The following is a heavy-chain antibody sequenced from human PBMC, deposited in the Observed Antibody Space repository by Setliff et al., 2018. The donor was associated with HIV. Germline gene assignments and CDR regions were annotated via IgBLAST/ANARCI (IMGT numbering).Heavy chain of an antibody. CDR1: GGSIRSPNVY. Sequence: PSETLSLTCNVSGGSIRSPNVYWDWIRQSPGKGLEWIGSIYSRGNTYYTSSLKRRVTISIHTSRNQFSLKLNSVTAADTAVYYCARSALAGDPFDYWGQGTLVTVSS. J-gene: IGHJ4*02. D-gene: IGHD6-19*01. CDR3: ARSALAGDPFDY. CDR2: IYSRGNT. V-gene: IGHV4-39*07.